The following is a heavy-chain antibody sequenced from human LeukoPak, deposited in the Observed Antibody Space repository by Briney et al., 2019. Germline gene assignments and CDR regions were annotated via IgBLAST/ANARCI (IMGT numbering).Heavy chain of an antibody. Sequence: ASVKVSCKASGGTFSSYAISWVRQAPGQGLEWMGRIIPILGIANYAQKFQGRVTITADKSTSTAYMELSSLRSEDTAVYYCAGGGGNWFGGVNLLFFFGGQGPRVTVSA. D-gene: IGHD3-16*01. CDR2: IIPILGIA. CDR1: GGTFSSYA. V-gene: IGHV1-69*04. J-gene: IGHJ4*02. CDR3: AGGGGNWFGGVNLLFFF.